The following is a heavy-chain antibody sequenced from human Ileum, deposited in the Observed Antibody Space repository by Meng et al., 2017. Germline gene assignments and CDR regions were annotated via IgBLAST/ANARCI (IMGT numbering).Heavy chain of an antibody. CDR3: TRPYIAAPGSFDY. Sequence: GGSLRLSCAASGFTFSDYWMHWVRQTPGKGLVWVSRISNDGTTTTYADSVKGRFTISRDNAKNTLYLQMNSLRAEGTAVYFCTRPYIAAPGSFDYWGQGALVTVSS. J-gene: IGHJ4*02. D-gene: IGHD6-13*01. V-gene: IGHV3-74*01. CDR2: ISNDGTTT. CDR1: GFTFSDYW.